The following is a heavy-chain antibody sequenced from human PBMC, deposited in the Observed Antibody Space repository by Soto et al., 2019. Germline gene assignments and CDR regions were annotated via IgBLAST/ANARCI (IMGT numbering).Heavy chain of an antibody. CDR2: IYSDGST. V-gene: IGHV3-53*01. J-gene: IGHJ6*02. CDR3: ARTRLYDASGYYYYYYGMDV. D-gene: IGHD3-22*01. Sequence: EVQLVESGGGVVQPGGSLRLSCAISGFIVSDNCMSWVRQAPGKGLEWVSVIYSDGSTYYADSVQGRFTISRDNSENTLFLQMSSLRVEDTAVYYCARTRLYDASGYYYYYYGMDVWGQGTTVTVSS. CDR1: GFIVSDNC.